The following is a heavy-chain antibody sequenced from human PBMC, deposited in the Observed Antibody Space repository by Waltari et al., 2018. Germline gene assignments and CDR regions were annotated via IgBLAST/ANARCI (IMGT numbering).Heavy chain of an antibody. CDR1: GYTLTSYA. D-gene: IGHD6-13*01. V-gene: IGHV1-3*01. CDR2: INAGNGNT. Sequence: QVQLVQSGAEVKKPGASVKVSCKASGYTLTSYAMHWVRQAPGQRLEWMGWINAGNGNTKYSQKFQGRVTITRDTSASTAYMELSSLRSEDTAVYYCAVLGAAGSQPFDYWGQGTLVTVSS. J-gene: IGHJ4*02. CDR3: AVLGAAGSQPFDY.